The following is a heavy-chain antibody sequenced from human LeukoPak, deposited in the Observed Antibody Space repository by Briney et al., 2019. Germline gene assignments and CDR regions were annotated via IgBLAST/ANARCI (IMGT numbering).Heavy chain of an antibody. Sequence: ASVKVSCKASGYTFTSYGISWVRQAPGQGLEWMGWISAYNGNTNYAQKLQGRVTMTTDTSTSTAYMELRSLRSDDTAVYYCARDLDDSSGYSNYYYYGMDVWGQGTTVTVSS. D-gene: IGHD3-22*01. J-gene: IGHJ6*02. V-gene: IGHV1-18*01. CDR2: ISAYNGNT. CDR1: GYTFTSYG. CDR3: ARDLDDSSGYSNYYYYGMDV.